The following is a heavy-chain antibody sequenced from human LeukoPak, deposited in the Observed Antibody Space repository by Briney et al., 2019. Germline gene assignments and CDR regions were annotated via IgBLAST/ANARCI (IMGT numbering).Heavy chain of an antibody. CDR3: ARDTYYDFWSGYDY. CDR1: GYTFTGYY. D-gene: IGHD3-3*01. J-gene: IGHJ4*02. CDR2: INPNSGGT. Sequence: ASVKVSCKASGYTFTGYYMHWVRQAPGQGLEWMGWINPNSGGTNYAQKVQGRVTMTRDTSISTAYMELSRLRSDDTAVYYCARDTYYDFWSGYDYWGQGTLVTVSS. V-gene: IGHV1-2*02.